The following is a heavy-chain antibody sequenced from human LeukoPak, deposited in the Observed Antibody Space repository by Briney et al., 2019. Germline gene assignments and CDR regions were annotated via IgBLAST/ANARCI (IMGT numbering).Heavy chain of an antibody. Sequence: PSETLSLTCAVYGGSFSGYYWSWIRQPPGKGLEWIGEINHSGSTSYNPSLKSRVTISVDTSKNQFSLKLSSVTAADTAVYYCATIPKYSSGWYSERGHFDYWGQGTLVTVSS. J-gene: IGHJ4*02. CDR3: ATIPKYSSGWYSERGHFDY. CDR2: INHSGST. V-gene: IGHV4-34*01. CDR1: GGSFSGYY. D-gene: IGHD6-19*01.